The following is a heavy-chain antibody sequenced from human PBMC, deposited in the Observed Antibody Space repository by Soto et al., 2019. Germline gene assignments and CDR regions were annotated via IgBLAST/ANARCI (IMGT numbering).Heavy chain of an antibody. D-gene: IGHD3-10*01. CDR2: ISGYNGKT. V-gene: IGHV1-18*04. Sequence: ASVKVSCKAAGYTFASFGVSWVRQSPGQGPEWMGWISGYNGKTKYAQKVQGRVTMTTDTSTNTAYMELRSLRSDDAAVYYCARDKMIDDFGLVSLDYWGQGTVVTV. J-gene: IGHJ4*02. CDR1: GYTFASFG. CDR3: ARDKMIDDFGLVSLDY.